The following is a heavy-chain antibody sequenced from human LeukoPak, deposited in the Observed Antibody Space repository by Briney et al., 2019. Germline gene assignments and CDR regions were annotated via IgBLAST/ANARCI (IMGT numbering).Heavy chain of an antibody. V-gene: IGHV3-74*01. Sequence: GGSLRLSCAASGFTSSVDCMRSGGQAPVQGLEWVSRVNSDGSRTDYADSVKGRFTISRDNAKNTVFLHMHSLRPEDTAVYYCTGSACSSSTMSDYSGQATLVSVPS. CDR3: TGSACSSSTMSDY. CDR1: GFTSSVDC. J-gene: IGHJ4*02. D-gene: IGHD2-2*01. CDR2: VNSDGSRT.